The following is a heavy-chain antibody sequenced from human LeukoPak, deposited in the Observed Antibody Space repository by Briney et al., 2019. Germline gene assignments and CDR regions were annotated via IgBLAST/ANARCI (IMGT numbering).Heavy chain of an antibody. Sequence: PSETLSLTRTVSGGSISRYYWRWIRHPPGKGLEGMGYTYYTGSTNYNPSLKSRVTISVDTSKNQFSLKLSSVTAADTAVYYCARDQRSGDYWFDPWGQGTLVTVSS. J-gene: IGHJ5*02. CDR2: TYYTGST. CDR1: GGSISRYY. CDR3: ARDQRSGDYWFDP. V-gene: IGHV4-59*01. D-gene: IGHD4-17*01.